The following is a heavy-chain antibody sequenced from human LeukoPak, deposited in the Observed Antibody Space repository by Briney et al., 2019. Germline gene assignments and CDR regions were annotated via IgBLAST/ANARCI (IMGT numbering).Heavy chain of an antibody. D-gene: IGHD3-3*01. CDR1: GYTFTSYG. V-gene: IGHV1-18*01. CDR2: ISAHNGNT. CDR3: ARGHYDFWSGWFYYYYMDV. Sequence: GASVKVSCKASGYTFTSYGISWVRQAPGQGLEWMGWISAHNGNTNYAQKLQGRVTMTTDTSTSTAYMELRSLRSDDTAVYYCARGHYDFWSGWFYYYYMDVWGKGTTVTVSS. J-gene: IGHJ6*03.